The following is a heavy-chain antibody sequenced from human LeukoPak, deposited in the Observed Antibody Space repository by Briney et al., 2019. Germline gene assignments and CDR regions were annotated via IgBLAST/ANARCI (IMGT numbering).Heavy chain of an antibody. Sequence: GGSLRLSCAASGFTFNSYGMHWVRQAPGKGLEWVAVISYDGSNKYYADFVKGRFTISRDNSKNTLSLQMNSLRAEDTAVYYCASDVGYSSSWYKPVRLDYWGQGTLVTVSS. D-gene: IGHD6-13*01. V-gene: IGHV3-30*03. CDR2: ISYDGSNK. CDR1: GFTFNSYG. J-gene: IGHJ4*02. CDR3: ASDVGYSSSWYKPVRLDY.